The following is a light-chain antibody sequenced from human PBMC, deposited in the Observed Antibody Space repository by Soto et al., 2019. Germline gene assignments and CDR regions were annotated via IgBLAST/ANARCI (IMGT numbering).Light chain of an antibody. CDR2: GAS. J-gene: IGKJ1*01. CDR1: QSVTNSF. V-gene: IGKV3-20*01. Sequence: EIVLSQSPCTVSLSPGERATLSCRASQSVTNSFLAWYQQKPGQAPRLLIYGASRRATGIPDRFTGSGSGTDFTLTISRLEPEDFAVYYCQQYVSSPWASGQGTKVDIK. CDR3: QQYVSSPWA.